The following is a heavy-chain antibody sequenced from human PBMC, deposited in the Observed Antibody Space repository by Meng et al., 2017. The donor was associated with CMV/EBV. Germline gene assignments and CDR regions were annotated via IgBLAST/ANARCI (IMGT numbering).Heavy chain of an antibody. CDR3: ARDIITIFGVVKGGMDV. Sequence: SVKVSCKASGGTFSSYTISWVRQAPGQWLEWMGRIIPILGIANYAQKFQGRVTITADKSTSTAYMELSSLRSEDTAVYYCARDIITIFGVVKGGMDVWGQGTTVTVSS. CDR1: GGTFSSYT. D-gene: IGHD3-3*01. J-gene: IGHJ6*02. CDR2: IIPILGIA. V-gene: IGHV1-69*04.